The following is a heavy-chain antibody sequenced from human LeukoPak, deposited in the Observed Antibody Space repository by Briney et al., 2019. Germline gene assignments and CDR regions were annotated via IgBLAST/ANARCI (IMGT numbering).Heavy chain of an antibody. J-gene: IGHJ4*02. Sequence: PETLSLTCAVYGGSFSGYYWSWIRQPPGKGLEWIGEINHSGSTNYNPSLKSRVTISVDTSKNQFSLKLSSVTAADTAVYYCARPYGSGNYWGQGTLVTVSS. V-gene: IGHV4-34*01. CDR2: INHSGST. D-gene: IGHD3-10*01. CDR3: ARPYGSGNY. CDR1: GGSFSGYY.